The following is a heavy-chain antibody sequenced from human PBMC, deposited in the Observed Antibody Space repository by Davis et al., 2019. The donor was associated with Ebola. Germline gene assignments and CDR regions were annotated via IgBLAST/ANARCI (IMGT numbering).Heavy chain of an antibody. CDR1: GGSFSGYY. CDR2: INHSGST. V-gene: IGHV4-34*01. Sequence: SETLSLTCAVYGGSFSGYYWSWIRQPPGKGLEWIGEINHSGSTNYNPSLKSRVTISVDTSKNQFSLKLSSVTAADTAVYYCARAQTCSSTSCYTGGDYYYYGMDVWGQGTTVTVSS. CDR3: ARAQTCSSTSCYTGGDYYYYGMDV. J-gene: IGHJ6*02. D-gene: IGHD2-2*02.